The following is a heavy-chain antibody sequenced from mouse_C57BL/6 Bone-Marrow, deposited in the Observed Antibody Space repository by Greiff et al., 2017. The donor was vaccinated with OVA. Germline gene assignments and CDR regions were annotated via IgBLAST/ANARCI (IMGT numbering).Heavy chain of an antibody. CDR1: GYTFTDYE. J-gene: IGHJ1*03. CDR3: TRAPTTVDPYWYFDV. V-gene: IGHV1-23*01. CDR2: IDPETCGT. D-gene: IGHD1-1*01. Sequence: QVHVKQSGAELVRPGASVKLSCKASGYTFTDYEIHCVKQTPVHGLEWIGAIDPETCGTAYNQKFKGKATLTADKSSSTAYMELRSLTSEDSAVYYCTRAPTTVDPYWYFDVWGTGTTVTVSS.